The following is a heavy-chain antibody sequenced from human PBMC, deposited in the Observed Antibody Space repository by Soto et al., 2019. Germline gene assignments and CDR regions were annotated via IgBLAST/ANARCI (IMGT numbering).Heavy chain of an antibody. V-gene: IGHV4-59*01. D-gene: IGHD2-21*02. CDR3: ARETYCVVDCYSERAYSFVP. J-gene: IGHJ5*02. Sequence: SETLSLTCTVSGGSISSYYWSWIRQPPGKGLEWIGYIYYSGSTNYNPSLKSRVTISVDTSKNQFSLKLGSVTAADTAVYYCARETYCVVDCYSERAYSFVPWGHATLVTV. CDR2: IYYSGST. CDR1: GGSISSYY.